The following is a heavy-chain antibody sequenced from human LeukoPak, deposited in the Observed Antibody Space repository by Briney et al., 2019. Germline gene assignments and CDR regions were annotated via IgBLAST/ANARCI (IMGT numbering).Heavy chain of an antibody. CDR1: GFTFSSYE. CDR2: ISHSGST. D-gene: IGHD3-9*01. J-gene: IGHJ4*02. V-gene: IGHV4-34*01. Sequence: GSLRLSCAASGFTFSSYEMNWVRQPPGKGLEWIGEISHSGSTNYKPSLKSRVTISVDTSKNQFSLNLSSVTAADTAVYFCARDGVLRYFDWAPYYFDYWGQGTLVSVSS. CDR3: ARDGVLRYFDWAPYYFDY.